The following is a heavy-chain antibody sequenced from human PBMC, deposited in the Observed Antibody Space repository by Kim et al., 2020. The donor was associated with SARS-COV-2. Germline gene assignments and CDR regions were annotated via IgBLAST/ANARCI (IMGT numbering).Heavy chain of an antibody. Sequence: SETLSLTCTVSGGSISSSSYYWGWIRQPPGKGLEWIGSIYYSGSTYYNPSLKSRVTISVDTSKNQFSLKLSSVTAADTAVYYCARASRSEPERRSGPKRDGYNWTTDYWGQGTLVTVSS. D-gene: IGHD1-1*01. J-gene: IGHJ4*02. V-gene: IGHV4-39*07. CDR2: IYYSGST. CDR1: GGSISSSSYY. CDR3: ARASRSEPERRSGPKRDGYNWTTDY.